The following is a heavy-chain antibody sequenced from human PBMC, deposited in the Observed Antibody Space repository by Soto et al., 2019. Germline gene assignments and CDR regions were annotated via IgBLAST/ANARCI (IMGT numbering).Heavy chain of an antibody. V-gene: IGHV3-33*01. CDR3: ARDDAFDNENGFDM. J-gene: IGHJ3*02. D-gene: IGHD3-3*02. CDR2: IVSDGSAI. Sequence: PGGSLRLSCAVSGFPFSFYGFHWVRQFPGKGLEWLGVIVSDGSAIYHADSLEGRFFISRDNSKDILYLQMNSLRVEDTAVYYCARDDAFDNENGFDMWGQGTMVTVSS. CDR1: GFPFSFYG.